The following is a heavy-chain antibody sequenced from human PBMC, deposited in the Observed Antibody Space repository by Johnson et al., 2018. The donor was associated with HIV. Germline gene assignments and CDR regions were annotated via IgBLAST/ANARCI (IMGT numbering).Heavy chain of an antibody. V-gene: IGHV3-11*01. CDR2: ISSSGSTI. Sequence: QVQLEESGGGLVQPGGSLRLSCAASGFTFSDYYMSWIRQAPGKGLEWVSYISSSGSTIYYADSMKGRFTISRDNAKNSLYLQMNSLRAEDTALYYCARDRQAVRGTFDIWGQGTMVTVSS. CDR3: ARDRQAVRGTFDI. D-gene: IGHD6-19*01. CDR1: GFTFSDYY. J-gene: IGHJ3*02.